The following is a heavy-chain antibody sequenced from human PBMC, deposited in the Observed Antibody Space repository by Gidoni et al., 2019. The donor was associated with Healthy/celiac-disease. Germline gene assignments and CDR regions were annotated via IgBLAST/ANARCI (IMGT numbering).Heavy chain of an antibody. CDR1: GCTFDDYT. CDR2: ISWDGGST. J-gene: IGHJ4*02. CDR3: AKDTGAGFDY. V-gene: IGHV3-43*01. Sequence: EVQLVESGGVVVQPGGSLRLSCAASGCTFDDYTMHWVRQAPGKGLEWVSLISWDGGSTYYADSVKGRFTISRDNSKNSLYLQMNSLRTEDTALYYCAKDTGAGFDYWGQGTLVTVSS. D-gene: IGHD2-8*02.